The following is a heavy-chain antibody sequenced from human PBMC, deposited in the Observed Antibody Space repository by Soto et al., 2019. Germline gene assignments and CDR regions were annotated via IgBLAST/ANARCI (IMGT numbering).Heavy chain of an antibody. V-gene: IGHV5-10-1*01. CDR2: IDPSDSYT. CDR3: AIRSWFRQDIDVFSS. D-gene: IGHD3-10*01. Sequence: PAESLTISGKGSGYSFTSYWISWVRQMPGKGLEWMGRIDPSDSYTNYSPSFQGHVTISADKSISTAYLQWSSLKASDTAMYYCAIRSWFRQDIDVFSSSGQRTTVTVSS. CDR1: GYSFTSYW. J-gene: IGHJ3*02.